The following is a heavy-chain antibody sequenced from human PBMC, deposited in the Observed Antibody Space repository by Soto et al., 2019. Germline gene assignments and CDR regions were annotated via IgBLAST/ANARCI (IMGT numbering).Heavy chain of an antibody. CDR1: GYTFTSYG. Sequence: QVQLVQSGAEVKKPGASVKVSCKASGYTFTSYGISWVRQAPGQGLEWLGWISAYNGNTNYAQKLPCRATLTTDTSTSSAYIGLMSLRSDDTAVYYCARDEARRYGDEMDAFDIWGQGTMVTVSS. CDR3: ARDEARRYGDEMDAFDI. CDR2: ISAYNGNT. D-gene: IGHD4-17*01. V-gene: IGHV1-18*01. J-gene: IGHJ3*02.